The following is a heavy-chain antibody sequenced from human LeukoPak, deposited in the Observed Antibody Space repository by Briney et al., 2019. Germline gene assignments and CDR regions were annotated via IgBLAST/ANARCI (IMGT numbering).Heavy chain of an antibody. CDR3: ARALTTVTQYYFDY. J-gene: IGHJ4*02. D-gene: IGHD4-17*01. V-gene: IGHV4-4*02. Sequence: PSGTLSLTCAVSGGSISRSNWWSWVRPPPGKGLEWIGEIYHSGSTNYNPSLKSRVNISVDKSKNQFSLKLSSVTAAGTAVYYCARALTTVTQYYFDYWGQGTLVTVSS. CDR1: GGSISRSNW. CDR2: IYHSGST.